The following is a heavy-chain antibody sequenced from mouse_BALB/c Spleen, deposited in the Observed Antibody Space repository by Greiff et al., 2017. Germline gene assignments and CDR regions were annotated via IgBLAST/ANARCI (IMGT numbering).Heavy chain of an antibody. CDR1: GYSFTSYY. J-gene: IGHJ4*01. D-gene: IGHD2-1*01. CDR3: ARDGNYYAMDY. Sequence: VQVVESGPELVKPGASVKISCKASGYSFTSYYIHWVKQRPGQGLEWIGWIFPGSGNTKYNEKFKGKATLTADTSSSTAYMQLSSLTSEDSAVYFCARDGNYYAMDYWGQGTSVTVSS. V-gene: IGHV1-66*01. CDR2: IFPGSGNT.